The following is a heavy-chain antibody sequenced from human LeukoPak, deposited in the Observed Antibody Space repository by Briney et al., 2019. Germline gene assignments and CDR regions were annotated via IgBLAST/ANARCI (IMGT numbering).Heavy chain of an antibody. Sequence: GGSLRLSCVASGFTFSSYWMHWVRQDPRKGLVWVSRINGDGRNINYADSVRGRFTISRDNVDNVVYLEMNSLGAEDTATYYCARAAVSGPTGWFDSWGQGTLVIVSS. D-gene: IGHD5/OR15-5a*01. J-gene: IGHJ5*01. CDR1: GFTFSSYW. CDR2: INGDGRNI. V-gene: IGHV3-74*01. CDR3: ARAAVSGPTGWFDS.